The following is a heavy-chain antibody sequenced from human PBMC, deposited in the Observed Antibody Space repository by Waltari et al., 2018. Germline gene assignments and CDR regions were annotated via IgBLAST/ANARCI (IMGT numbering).Heavy chain of an antibody. Sequence: VQLVESGGAVVQPGRSLRLSCAASGFTFSNYGMQWVRQAPGRVLGWVSVVVYDVSTKYYAESVKGRFTISRENSKNTLYLQMISLRAEDTDVYYCAKEVGVSGTSYMSYFDHWGQGSLVTVSS. J-gene: IGHJ4*02. CDR2: VVYDVSTK. D-gene: IGHD3-10*01. V-gene: IGHV3-30*18. CDR1: GFTFSNYG. CDR3: AKEVGVSGTSYMSYFDH.